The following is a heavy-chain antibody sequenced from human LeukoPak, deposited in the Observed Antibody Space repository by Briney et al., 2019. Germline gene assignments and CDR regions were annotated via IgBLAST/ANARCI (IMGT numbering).Heavy chain of an antibody. D-gene: IGHD3-3*01. CDR3: AREALFFYNYFGMDV. CDR1: GFILRTYW. CDR2: IKEDGSEK. V-gene: IGHV3-7*03. J-gene: IGHJ6*04. Sequence: GGSLRLSCAASGFILRTYWMNWVRQAPGKGLEWVANIKEDGSEKYYVDSVKGRFTISRDNAKNSLYLQMNSLRAEDTAVYYCAREALFFYNYFGMDVWGKGTTAIVSS.